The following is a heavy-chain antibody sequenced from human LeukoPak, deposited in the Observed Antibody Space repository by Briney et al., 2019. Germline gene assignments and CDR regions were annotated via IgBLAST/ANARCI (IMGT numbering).Heavy chain of an antibody. CDR3: ARVPMGQVRGYCSSTSCYKPEAY. D-gene: IGHD2-2*02. Sequence: GGALRLSCAASGFTFTNYAMSWVRQAPGKGLEWVSTISGSGGSTYYADSVKGRFTISRDNSKNTLYLQMNSLRAEDTAVYYCARVPMGQVRGYCSSTSCYKPEAYWGQGTLVTVSS. V-gene: IGHV3-23*01. CDR1: GFTFTNYA. CDR2: ISGSGGST. J-gene: IGHJ4*02.